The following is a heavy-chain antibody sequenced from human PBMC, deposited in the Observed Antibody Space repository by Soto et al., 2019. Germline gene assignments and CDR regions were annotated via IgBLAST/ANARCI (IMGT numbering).Heavy chain of an antibody. D-gene: IGHD6-19*01. CDR1: GSTFNSDD. Sequence: EVQLLESGGGWVQPGGSLRLSCGVSGSTFNSDDMSWVRQAPGRGLEWVSGISDSGSNTYYADSVKGRFTIFRDNSKNTLYLQMNSLRVEDTALYYCAKDGGWSLAVAGLFDSWGQGTLVTVSS. V-gene: IGHV3-23*01. CDR2: ISDSGSNT. CDR3: AKDGGWSLAVAGLFDS. J-gene: IGHJ4*02.